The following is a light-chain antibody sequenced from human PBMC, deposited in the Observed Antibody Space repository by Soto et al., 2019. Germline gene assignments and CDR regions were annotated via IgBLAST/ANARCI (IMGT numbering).Light chain of an antibody. Sequence: AIQMTQSPSSLSASVGDRVTITCRASQGIRNDLGWYQQRPGKAPKLLIYSASSLQSGVPSRFSGSGSGTDFSLTISSLQPEDFATYYCLQDYNYPFTFGPGTKVDIK. J-gene: IGKJ3*01. CDR1: QGIRND. V-gene: IGKV1-6*01. CDR2: SAS. CDR3: LQDYNYPFT.